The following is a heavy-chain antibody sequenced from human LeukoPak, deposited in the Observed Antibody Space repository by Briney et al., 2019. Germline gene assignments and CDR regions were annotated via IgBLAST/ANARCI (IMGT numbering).Heavy chain of an antibody. CDR1: GGSISSGDYC. D-gene: IGHD3-3*01. V-gene: IGHV4-30-4*08. Sequence: SETLSLTCTVSGGSISSGDYCWSWIRQPPGKGLEWIGYIYYSGSTYYTPSLKSRVTISVDTSKNQFSLKLSSVTDADTAVYYCARASFDTIAFDYWGQGTLVTVSS. CDR2: IYYSGST. J-gene: IGHJ4*02. CDR3: ARASFDTIAFDY.